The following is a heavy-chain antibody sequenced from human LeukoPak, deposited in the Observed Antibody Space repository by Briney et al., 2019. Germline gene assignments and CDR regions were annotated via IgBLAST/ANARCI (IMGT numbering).Heavy chain of an antibody. CDR1: GYTFTSYD. D-gene: IGHD3-10*01. J-gene: IGHJ4*02. CDR2: MNPNSGNT. CDR3: ARGGPRVWFGYDHYDY. V-gene: IGHV1-8*01. Sequence: ASVKVSCKASGYTFTSYDINWVRQATGQGLEWMGWMNPNSGNTGYAQKFQGRVTMTRNTSISTAYMELSSLRSEDTAVYYCARGGPRVWFGYDHYDYWGQGTLVTVSS.